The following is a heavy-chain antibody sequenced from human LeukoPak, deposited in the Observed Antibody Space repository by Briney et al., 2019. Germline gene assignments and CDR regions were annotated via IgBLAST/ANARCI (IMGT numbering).Heavy chain of an antibody. CDR2: INQDGSEE. J-gene: IGHJ6*03. D-gene: IGHD3-9*01. Sequence: GSLRLSCAASGFTFSTYWMTWVRQAPGKGLEWVANINQDGSEEYYVDSVKGRFTISRDNARNSLYLQMNSLRAEDTAVYYCARDHHDIWTGYYNNEYYYFYMVVWGKGTTVTVSS. CDR3: ARDHHDIWTGYYNNEYYYFYMVV. V-gene: IGHV3-7*01. CDR1: GFTFSTYW.